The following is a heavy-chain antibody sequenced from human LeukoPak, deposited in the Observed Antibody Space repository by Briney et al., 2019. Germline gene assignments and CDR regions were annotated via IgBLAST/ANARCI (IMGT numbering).Heavy chain of an antibody. D-gene: IGHD1-1*01. Sequence: GGSLRLSCAASGFTFSSYIMHWVRQAPGKGLEWVAVISYDGSNKYYADSVKGRFTISRDNSKNTLYLSVNSLRAEDTAVYYCASLGGNDFFDYRGQGTLVTVSS. CDR3: ASLGGNDFFDY. CDR2: ISYDGSNK. CDR1: GFTFSSYI. J-gene: IGHJ4*02. V-gene: IGHV3-30*04.